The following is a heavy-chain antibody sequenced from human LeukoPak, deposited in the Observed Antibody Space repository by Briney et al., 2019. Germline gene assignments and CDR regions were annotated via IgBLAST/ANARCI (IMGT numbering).Heavy chain of an antibody. CDR1: GFTLSRYW. CDR3: ARGGNLEN. Sequence: GGSLRLYCAASGFTLSRYWMSWVRQAPGKGLEWVANINEDGGERYYVDTVKGRFTISRDNAKNSRYLQMNRLRAEDTAVYYCARGGNLENWGRGTLVTVSS. CDR2: INEDGGER. V-gene: IGHV3-7*01. J-gene: IGHJ4*02. D-gene: IGHD1-14*01.